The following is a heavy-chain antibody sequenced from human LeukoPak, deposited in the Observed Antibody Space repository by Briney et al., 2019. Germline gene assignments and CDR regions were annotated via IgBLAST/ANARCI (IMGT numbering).Heavy chain of an antibody. CDR2: IIPIFGTA. D-gene: IGHD3-9*01. Sequence: ASVKVSCKASGGTFSSYAISWVRQAPGQGLEWMGRIIPIFGTANYAQKFQGRVTMTRDTSTSTVYMELSSLRSEDTAVYYCAREVVSYDILTGYSPTNYMDVWGKGTTVTVSS. CDR1: GGTFSSYA. CDR3: AREVVSYDILTGYSPTNYMDV. J-gene: IGHJ6*03. V-gene: IGHV1-69*05.